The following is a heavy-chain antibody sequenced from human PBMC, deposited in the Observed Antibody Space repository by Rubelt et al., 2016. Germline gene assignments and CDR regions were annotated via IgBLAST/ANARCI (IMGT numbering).Heavy chain of an antibody. CDR1: GFSLSSRGMC. V-gene: IGHV2-70*15. CDR2: IDWDDDK. Sequence: QVTLRESGPALVKPTQTLTLTCTFSGFSLSSRGMCVSWIRQPPGKALEWLARIDWDDDKYYSTSLKTRLTVSKNTSKNQVVLTMTNMDPVDTATYYCARAAPDSSYKLYFDSWSKGALVTVST. CDR3: ARAAPDSSYKLYFDS. J-gene: IGHJ4*02. D-gene: IGHD6-25*01.